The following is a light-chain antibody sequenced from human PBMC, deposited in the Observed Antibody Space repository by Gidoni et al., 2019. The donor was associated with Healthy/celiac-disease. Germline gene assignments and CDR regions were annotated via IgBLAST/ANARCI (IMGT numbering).Light chain of an antibody. V-gene: IGLV2-8*01. CDR2: EVS. CDR3: SSYAGRNNLV. CDR1: SSDVGGYNY. J-gene: IGLJ2*01. Sequence: QSALTQPPSASGSPGQSVTISCTGTSSDVGGYNYVSWYQQHPGKAPKLMMYEVSKRPSGVPERFSGSKSGNTASLTVSGLQAEDEADYYCSSYAGRNNLVFGGGTKLTVL.